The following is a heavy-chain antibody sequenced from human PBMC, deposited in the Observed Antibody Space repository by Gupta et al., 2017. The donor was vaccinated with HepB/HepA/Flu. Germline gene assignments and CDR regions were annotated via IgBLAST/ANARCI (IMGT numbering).Heavy chain of an antibody. CDR1: GYTFTSYY. CDR3: ARDSIRDSRIVGAPLPAFDI. V-gene: IGHV1-46*01. D-gene: IGHD1-26*01. J-gene: IGHJ3*02. CDR2: INPSGGST. Sequence: QVQLVQSGAEVKKPGASVKVSCKASGYTFTSYYMHWVRQAPGQGLEWMGIINPSGGSTSYAQKFQGRVTMTRDTSTSTVYMELSSLRSEDTAVYYCARDSIRDSRIVGAPLPAFDIWGQGTMVTVSS.